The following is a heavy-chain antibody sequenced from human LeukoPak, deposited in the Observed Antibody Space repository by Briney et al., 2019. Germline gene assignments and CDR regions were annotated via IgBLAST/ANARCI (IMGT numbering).Heavy chain of an antibody. CDR3: ARELRSFDWLIVDY. CDR2: IYYTGST. J-gene: IGHJ4*02. D-gene: IGHD3-9*01. CDR1: NGSISSYY. V-gene: IGHV4-59*01. Sequence: SETLSLTCTVSNGSISSYYWSWIRQPPGKGLEWIGHIYYTGSTNYNPSLKSRVTISIDTSKNQFSLKLTSVTAADTAVYYCARELRSFDWLIVDYWGQGTLVTVSS.